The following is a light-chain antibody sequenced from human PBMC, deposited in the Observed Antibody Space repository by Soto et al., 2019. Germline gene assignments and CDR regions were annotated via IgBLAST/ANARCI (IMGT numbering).Light chain of an antibody. J-gene: IGKJ1*01. CDR1: QSISSW. Sequence: QIAPSPSSLFASVGARVTTTFPASQSISSWLAWYQQKPGKAPKLLIYDASSLESGVPSRFSGSGSETEFTLTISSLLPDDFATYFCQQYKSYFRTFGQGTKVDIK. V-gene: IGKV1-5*01. CDR3: QQYKSYFRT. CDR2: DAS.